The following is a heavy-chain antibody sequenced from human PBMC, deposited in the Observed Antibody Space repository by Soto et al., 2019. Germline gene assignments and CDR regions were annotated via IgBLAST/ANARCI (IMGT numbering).Heavy chain of an antibody. J-gene: IGHJ4*02. CDR3: ARDWEFGF. D-gene: IGHD3-10*01. Sequence: SVKVSCKASGYTFSSYYMHWVRQAPGQGLEWMGVINPSGDSTTYAQKFQGRVTMTKDTSTSTLYMELSSLRSEDTAVYFCARDWEFGFWGQGTLVTVSS. CDR1: GYTFSSYY. CDR2: INPSGDST. V-gene: IGHV1-46*01.